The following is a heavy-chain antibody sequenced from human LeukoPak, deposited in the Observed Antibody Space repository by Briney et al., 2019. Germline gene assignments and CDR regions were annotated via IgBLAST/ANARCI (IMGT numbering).Heavy chain of an antibody. CDR2: IYWNDDK. V-gene: IGHV2-5*01. CDR3: AHSNYDFWSGPQYYFDY. D-gene: IGHD3-3*01. CDR1: GFSLSTSGVG. Sequence: SGPTLVKPTQTLTLTCTFSGFSLSTSGVGVGWIRQPPGKALEWLALIYWNDDKRYSPSLKSRLTITKDTSKNQVVLTMTNMDPVDTATYYCAHSNYDFWSGPQYYFDYWGQGTLVTVSS. J-gene: IGHJ4*02.